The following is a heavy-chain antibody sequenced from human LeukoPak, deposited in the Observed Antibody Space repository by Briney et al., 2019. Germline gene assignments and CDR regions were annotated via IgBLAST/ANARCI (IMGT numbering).Heavy chain of an antibody. CDR3: ARERTRTSGRFKVGYYSYGMDV. D-gene: IGHD1-26*01. V-gene: IGHV3-30*04. CDR1: GFTFSSYA. J-gene: IGHJ6*04. Sequence: GRSLRLSCAASGFTFSSYAMHWVRQAPGKGLEWGAVISYDGSNKYYADSVKGRFTISRDNSKNTLYLQMNSLRAEDTAVYYCARERTRTSGRFKVGYYSYGMDVWGKGTTVTVSS. CDR2: ISYDGSNK.